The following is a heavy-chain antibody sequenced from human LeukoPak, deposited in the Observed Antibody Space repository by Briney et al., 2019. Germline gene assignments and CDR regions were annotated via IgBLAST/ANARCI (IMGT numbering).Heavy chain of an antibody. CDR1: GYTFTSYD. V-gene: IGHV1-8*03. CDR2: MNPNSGNT. Sequence: GASVKVSCKASGYTFTSYDINWVRQATGQGLEWMGWMNPNSGNTGCAQKFQGRVTITRNTSISTAYMELSSLRSEDTAVYYCARGDYSFYYMDVWGKGTTVTVSS. CDR3: ARGDYSFYYMDV. J-gene: IGHJ6*03. D-gene: IGHD4-11*01.